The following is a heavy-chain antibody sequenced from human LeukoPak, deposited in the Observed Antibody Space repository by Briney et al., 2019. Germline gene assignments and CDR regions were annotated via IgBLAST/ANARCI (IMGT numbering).Heavy chain of an antibody. CDR3: ARHRFSSYYFDY. V-gene: IGHV4-39*01. CDR2: VSYSGST. CDR1: GGSISSSSYY. J-gene: IGHJ4*02. Sequence: SETLSLTCPVSGGSISSSSYYWGWIRQPPGKGLEWIGSVSYSGSTYYNPSLKSRVTISVDTSKNQFSLKLSSVTAADTAVYYCARHRFSSYYFDYWGQGTLVTVSS. D-gene: IGHD3-10*01.